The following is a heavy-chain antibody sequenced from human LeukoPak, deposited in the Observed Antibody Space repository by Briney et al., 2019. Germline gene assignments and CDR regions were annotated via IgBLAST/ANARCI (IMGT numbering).Heavy chain of an antibody. CDR1: GFSLSSYW. CDR3: ARRGYYGNYFDY. J-gene: IGHJ4*02. CDR2: IDSDGSST. D-gene: IGHD3-22*01. Sequence: GGSLRLSCAASGFSLSSYWMHWVRHAPGKGLVWVSRIDSDGSSTTYADSVKGRFTISRDNAENTLYLQMNSLRAEDTAVYYCARRGYYGNYFDYWGQGTLVTVSS. V-gene: IGHV3-74*01.